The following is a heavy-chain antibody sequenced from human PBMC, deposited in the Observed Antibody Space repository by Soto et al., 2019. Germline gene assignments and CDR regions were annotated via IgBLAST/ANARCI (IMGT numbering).Heavy chain of an antibody. V-gene: IGHV4-31*03. CDR1: GGSISSGGYY. D-gene: IGHD3-22*01. CDR3: ARDALSRDSI. CDR2: ISYSGST. J-gene: IGHJ4*02. Sequence: QVQLQESGPGLVKPSQTLSLTCTVSGGSISSGGYYWSWIRQHPGKGLEWIGYISYSGSTYYNPSLESRLTISVDTSKNPFSLKLSSVTAADTAVYYCARDALSRDSIWGQGTLVTVSS.